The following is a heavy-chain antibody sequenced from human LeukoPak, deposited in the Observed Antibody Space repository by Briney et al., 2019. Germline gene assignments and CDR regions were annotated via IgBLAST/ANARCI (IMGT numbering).Heavy chain of an antibody. CDR3: ATVAAAGFFDY. J-gene: IGHJ4*02. Sequence: GGSLRLSCAASGFTFSGSAMHWVRQASGKGLEWVGRIRSKTNSYATAYAASAKGKFTISRDDSKNTAYLQMNSLKTEDTAVYYCATVAAAGFFDYWGQGTLVTVSS. CDR2: IRSKTNSYAT. D-gene: IGHD6-13*01. V-gene: IGHV3-73*01. CDR1: GFTFSGSA.